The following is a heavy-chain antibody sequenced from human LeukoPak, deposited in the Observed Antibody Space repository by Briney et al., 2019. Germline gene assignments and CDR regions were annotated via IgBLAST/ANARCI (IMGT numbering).Heavy chain of an antibody. CDR3: AAGLRPYAYYLLDY. Sequence: GTSVKVSCKAPGFTFTSSAMQWVRQPRGQGLEWIGWIVVGSGNTNYAQKFQERVTITRDMSTSTAYMELSSLRSEDTAVYYCAAGLRPYAYYLLDYWGQGTLVTVSS. D-gene: IGHD2/OR15-2a*01. J-gene: IGHJ4*02. CDR1: GFTFTSSA. CDR2: IVVGSGNT. V-gene: IGHV1-58*02.